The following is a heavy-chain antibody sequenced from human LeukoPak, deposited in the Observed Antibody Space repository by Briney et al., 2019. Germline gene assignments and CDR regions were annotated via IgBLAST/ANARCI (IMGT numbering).Heavy chain of an antibody. CDR1: GFTFSSYW. CDR3: ARFTPRYLGAFDI. J-gene: IGHJ3*02. V-gene: IGHV3-7*03. D-gene: IGHD3-9*01. Sequence: PGGSLRLSCAASGFTFSSYWMSWVRQAPGKGQEWVANIKQDGSEKYYVDSVKGRFTTSRDNAKNSLYLQMNSLRAEDTAVYYCARFTPRYLGAFDIWGQGTMVTVSS. CDR2: IKQDGSEK.